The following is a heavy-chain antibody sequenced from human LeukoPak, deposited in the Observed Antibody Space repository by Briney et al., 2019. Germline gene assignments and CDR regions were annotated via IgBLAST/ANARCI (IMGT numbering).Heavy chain of an antibody. V-gene: IGHV3-21*01. CDR1: GFTFSDYS. CDR2: ISRRSRHV. D-gene: IGHD4/OR15-4a*01. Sequence: GGSLRLSCTASGFTFSDYSMNWVRQAPGKGLEWVSSISRRSRHVYYAGSVKGRFTIYRDNDKNSLYLQMNGLRAEDMAVYFCVRDLMGSGATTAYLHHWGQGTLVTVSS. CDR3: VRDLMGSGATTAYLHH. J-gene: IGHJ1*01.